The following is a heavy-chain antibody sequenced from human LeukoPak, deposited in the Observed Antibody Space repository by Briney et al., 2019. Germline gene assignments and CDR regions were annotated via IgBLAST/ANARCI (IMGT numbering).Heavy chain of an antibody. J-gene: IGHJ3*02. CDR3: ARDGRWAFDI. D-gene: IGHD1-1*01. CDR2: IRYDGNNK. Sequence: GGSLRLSCAASGFTFSSYGMHWVRQAPGKGLEWVAFIRYDGNNKYYADSVKGRFTVSRDNSKNTLYLQMNSLRAEDTAVYYCARDGRWAFDIWGQGTMVTVSS. V-gene: IGHV3-30*02. CDR1: GFTFSSYG.